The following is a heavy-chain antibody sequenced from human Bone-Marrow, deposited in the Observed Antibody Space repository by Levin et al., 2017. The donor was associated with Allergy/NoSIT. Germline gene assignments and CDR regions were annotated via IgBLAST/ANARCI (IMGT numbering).Heavy chain of an antibody. CDR3: ARTAGYCTSASCLGWFDP. V-gene: IGHV4-31*03. J-gene: IGHJ5*02. D-gene: IGHD2-2*01. Sequence: LRLSCTVSDGSISSSGFYWSWIRQHPEKGLEWLGYIFYRGNTYYSPSLKSRVSISIDTFKNQLSLKLTSVTAADTAVYYCARTAGYCTSASCLGWFDPWGQGAQVTVSS. CDR1: DGSISSSGFY. CDR2: IFYRGNT.